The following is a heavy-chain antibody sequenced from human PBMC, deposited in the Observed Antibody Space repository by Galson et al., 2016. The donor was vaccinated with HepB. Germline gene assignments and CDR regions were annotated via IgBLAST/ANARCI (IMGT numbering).Heavy chain of an antibody. CDR3: ARDLGAEYSIPY. Sequence: SVKVSCKASGGTFSKYSINWVRQVPGQGLEWMGGIIPLLDMTNHAPMFRDRVTVSADKSTGTAYMDLNSLTSQDTAVYYCARDLGAEYSIPYWGQGTLVTVSS. J-gene: IGHJ4*02. D-gene: IGHD4-11*01. V-gene: IGHV1-69*10. CDR1: GGTFSKYS. CDR2: IIPLLDMT.